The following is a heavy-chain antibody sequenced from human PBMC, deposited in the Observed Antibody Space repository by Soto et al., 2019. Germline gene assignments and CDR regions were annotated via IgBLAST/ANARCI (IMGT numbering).Heavy chain of an antibody. CDR2: IYYSGST. V-gene: IGHV4-59*01. CDR3: ARGQVMVRGVSYWFDP. Sequence: SETLSLTCTVSGGSISSYYWSRIRQPPGKGLEWIGYIYYSGSTNYNPSLKSRVTISVDTSKNQFSLKLSSVTAADTAVYYCARGQVMVRGVSYWFDPWGQGTLVTVSS. CDR1: GGSISSYY. D-gene: IGHD3-10*01. J-gene: IGHJ5*02.